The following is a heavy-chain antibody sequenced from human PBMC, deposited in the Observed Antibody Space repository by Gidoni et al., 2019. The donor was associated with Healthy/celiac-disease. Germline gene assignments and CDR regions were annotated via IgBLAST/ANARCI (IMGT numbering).Heavy chain of an antibody. CDR3: AHRRDRYYDSSGRQRGFDY. J-gene: IGHJ4*02. CDR2: IHWDDDK. D-gene: IGHD3-22*01. CDR1: GFSFTTSGVG. V-gene: IGHV2-5*02. Sequence: QITLKESGPTLVKPTQTLMLTCTFSGFSFTTSGVGVGWIRQPPGKALEWLALIHWDDDKRYSPSLKSRLTITKDTSKNQVVLTMTNMDPVDTATYYCAHRRDRYYDSSGRQRGFDYWGQGTLVTVSS.